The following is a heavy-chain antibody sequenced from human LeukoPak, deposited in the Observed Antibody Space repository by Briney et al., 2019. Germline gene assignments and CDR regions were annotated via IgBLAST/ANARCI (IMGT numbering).Heavy chain of an antibody. V-gene: IGHV3-21*06. CDR3: ARDPYSGSYGPYYYYYMDV. CDR1: GFTFSTYN. D-gene: IGHD1-26*01. CDR2: ITSSSSYI. J-gene: IGHJ6*03. Sequence: TGESLRLSCAASGFTFSTYNMNWVRQAPGKGPEWVSSITSSSSYIYYADSVKGRFTISRDNAKNSLYLQMDSLRVEDTAVYYCARDPYSGSYGPYYYYYMDVWGKGTTVTISS.